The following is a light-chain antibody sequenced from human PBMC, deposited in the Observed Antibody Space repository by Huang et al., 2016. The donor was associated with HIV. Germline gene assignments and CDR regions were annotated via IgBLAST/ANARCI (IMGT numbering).Light chain of an antibody. Sequence: IQLTQSPSSLSASVGDRVTITCRASRDIKTYLAWFHQRPGRAPKFLIFAASFLESGVPSRFSGSGSGTEFTLTINGLQPEDFGTYYCQQYYNNPPWTFGQGTKVEIK. V-gene: IGKV1-9*01. J-gene: IGKJ1*01. CDR3: QQYYNNPPWT. CDR2: AAS. CDR1: RDIKTY.